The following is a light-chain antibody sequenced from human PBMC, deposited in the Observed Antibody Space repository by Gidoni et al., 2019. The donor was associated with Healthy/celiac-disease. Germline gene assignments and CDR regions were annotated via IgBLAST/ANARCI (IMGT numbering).Light chain of an antibody. CDR1: QSVSSY. Sequence: EIVLTQSTATLSLSPGERATLSCRASQSVSSYLAWYQQKPGQAPRLLIYDASNRATGIPARFSGSGSGTDFTLTISSLAPEDFAVYYCQQRSNWPPTVTCGGGTKVEIK. CDR2: DAS. V-gene: IGKV3-11*01. CDR3: QQRSNWPPTVT. J-gene: IGKJ4*01.